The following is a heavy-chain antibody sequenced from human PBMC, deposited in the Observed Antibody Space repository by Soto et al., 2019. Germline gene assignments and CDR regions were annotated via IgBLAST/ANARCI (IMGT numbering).Heavy chain of an antibody. J-gene: IGHJ4*02. V-gene: IGHV3-30*03. CDR3: TGEVASGY. CDR2: ISRDGGTK. D-gene: IGHD2-8*02. Sequence: QVQLVESGGGVVQPGRSLRLSCAVSGFTVSTYGMHWVRQAPGKGLEWVAVISRDGGTKYYADSVNGRFTISRDNSRNTLCLEMNILRGYDMAVYYCTGEVASGYWGQGTLVTVSS. CDR1: GFTVSTYG.